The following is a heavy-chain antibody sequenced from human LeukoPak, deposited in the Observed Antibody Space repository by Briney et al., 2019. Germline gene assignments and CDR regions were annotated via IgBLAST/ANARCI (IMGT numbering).Heavy chain of an antibody. J-gene: IGHJ4*02. Sequence: GGSLRLSCAASGFTFSNAWMNWVRQAPETGLEWVGRIKSISDGGTTDYAAPVKGRFTISRDDSENTLYLQMNSLKTEDTAVYYCTTGNKAVAGKWGQGTLVTVSS. V-gene: IGHV3-15*01. CDR2: IKSISDGGTT. D-gene: IGHD6-19*01. CDR3: TTGNKAVAGK. CDR1: GFTFSNAW.